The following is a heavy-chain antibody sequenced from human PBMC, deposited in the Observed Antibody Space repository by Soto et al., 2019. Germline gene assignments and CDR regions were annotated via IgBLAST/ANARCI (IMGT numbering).Heavy chain of an antibody. V-gene: IGHV3-30*18. J-gene: IGHJ4*02. D-gene: IGHD5-12*01. CDR2: ISYDGSNK. CDR1: GFTFSSYG. CDR3: AKEGVEMATIPLLDY. Sequence: PGGSRRLSCAASGFTFSSYGMHWVRQAPGKGLEWVAVISYDGSNKYYADSVKGRFTTSRDNSKNTLYLQMNSLRAEDTAVYYCAKEGVEMATIPLLDYWGQGTLVTVSS.